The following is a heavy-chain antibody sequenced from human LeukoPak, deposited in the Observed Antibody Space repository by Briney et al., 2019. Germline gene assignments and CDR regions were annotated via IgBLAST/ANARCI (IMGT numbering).Heavy chain of an antibody. CDR2: IRYDGSNK. J-gene: IGHJ6*03. CDR1: GFTFSSYS. CDR3: AKDFPAARYYYYMDV. D-gene: IGHD6-6*01. Sequence: GGSLRLSCAASGFTFSSYSMNWVRQAPGKGLEWVAFIRYDGSNKYYADSVKGRFTISRDNSKNTLYLQMNSLRAEDTAVYYCAKDFPAARYYYYMDVWGKGTTVTVSS. V-gene: IGHV3-30*02.